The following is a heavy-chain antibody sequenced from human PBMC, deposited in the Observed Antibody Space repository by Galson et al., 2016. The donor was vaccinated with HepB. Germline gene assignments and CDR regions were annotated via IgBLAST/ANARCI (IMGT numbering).Heavy chain of an antibody. V-gene: IGHV1-69*06. Sequence: SVKVSCKASGGTFNNYAINWVRQAPGQGLEWMGAIVPVFGTSSYAQKFQGRVAIIADKSTNTAYMELSSPRSEDTAVCYCARAPLADWYYYGMDVWGQGTTVSVSS. D-gene: IGHD2-21*01. J-gene: IGHJ6*02. CDR3: ARAPLADWYYYGMDV. CDR1: GGTFNNYA. CDR2: IVPVFGTS.